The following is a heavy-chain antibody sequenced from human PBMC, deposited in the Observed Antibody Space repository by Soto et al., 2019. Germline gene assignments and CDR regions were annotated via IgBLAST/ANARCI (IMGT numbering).Heavy chain of an antibody. CDR3: SGGTVALSGDFGD. CDR2: ISHSGST. Sequence: QLQLQESGPGLVKPSETLSLTCTVSGGSISSSRSYWGWIRQPPGQGVEWIGSISHSGSTYSNPPLKSRFPRSVYTSKNQFSLNLCPVTAAHTAVYYWSGGTVALSGDFGDGGQGTLVTVSS. CDR1: GGSISSSRSY. V-gene: IGHV4-39*01. J-gene: IGHJ4*02. D-gene: IGHD4-17*01.